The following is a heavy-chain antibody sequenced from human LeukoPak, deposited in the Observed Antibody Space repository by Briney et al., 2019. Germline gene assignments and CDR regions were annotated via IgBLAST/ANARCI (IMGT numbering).Heavy chain of an antibody. J-gene: IGHJ4*02. Sequence: SETLSLTCAVYGGSFSGYYWSWIRQPPGKGLEWIGYIYYSASTNYNPSLKSRVTISVDTSNNQFSLKLSSVTAADTAVYYCARGSRGYSYGWGQGTLVTVSS. CDR2: IYYSAST. D-gene: IGHD5-18*01. CDR1: GGSFSGYY. CDR3: ARGSRGYSYG. V-gene: IGHV4-59*01.